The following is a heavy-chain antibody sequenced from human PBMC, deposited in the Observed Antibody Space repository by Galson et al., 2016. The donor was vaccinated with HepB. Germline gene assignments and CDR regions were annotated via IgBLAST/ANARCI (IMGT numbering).Heavy chain of an antibody. CDR3: AKSVLEYDILTGYYRRGADY. Sequence: SLRLSCAASGFTFSSYAMSWVRQAPGKGLEWVSSSGSGGPTYYADSVKGRFTISRYNSKNTLFPQMHSLRADDTAVYYCAKSVLEYDILTGYYRRGADYWGQGTLVTVSS. J-gene: IGHJ4*02. CDR1: GFTFSSYA. CDR2: SGSGGPT. V-gene: IGHV3-23*01. D-gene: IGHD3-9*01.